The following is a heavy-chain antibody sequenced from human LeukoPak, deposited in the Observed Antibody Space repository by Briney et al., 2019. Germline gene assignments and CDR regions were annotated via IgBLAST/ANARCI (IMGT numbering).Heavy chain of an antibody. V-gene: IGHV3-66*01. J-gene: IGHJ4*02. Sequence: GGSLRLSCAASGFTVSSNYMSWVRQAPGKGLEWVSVIYSGGSTYYADSVKGRFTISRDNSKNTLYLQMNSLRAEDTAVYYCVRGSPEPYSSGWYYFDYWGQGTLVTVSS. CDR3: VRGSPEPYSSGWYYFDY. CDR2: IYSGGST. CDR1: GFTVSSNY. D-gene: IGHD6-19*01.